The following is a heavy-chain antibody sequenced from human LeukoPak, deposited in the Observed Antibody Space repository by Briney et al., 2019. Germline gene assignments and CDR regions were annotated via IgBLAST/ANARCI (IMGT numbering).Heavy chain of an antibody. CDR1: GFTFSSYS. Sequence: PEGSLRLSCAASGFTFSSYSMNWVRQAPGKGLEWVSSISSSSSYIYYADSVKGRFTISRDNAKNSLYLQMNSLRAEDTAVYYCARDGRRSGPLADWGQGTLVTVSS. D-gene: IGHD1-26*01. V-gene: IGHV3-21*01. CDR3: ARDGRRSGPLAD. J-gene: IGHJ4*02. CDR2: ISSSSSYI.